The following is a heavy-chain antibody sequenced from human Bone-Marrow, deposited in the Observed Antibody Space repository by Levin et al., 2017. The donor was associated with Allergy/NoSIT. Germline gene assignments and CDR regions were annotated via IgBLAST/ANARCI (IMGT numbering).Heavy chain of an antibody. CDR3: ARLKYCSTSSCPMVFDS. CDR1: GGSISGYY. CDR2: IHYSGST. D-gene: IGHD2-2*01. V-gene: IGHV4-59*01. Sequence: SCTVSGGSISGYYWSWIRQPPGKGLEWIGYIHYSGSTNYNPSLESRATISVDTSKNHFSLKLSSVTATDPAVFYCARLKYCSTSSCPMVFDSWGQGTLVTVSS. J-gene: IGHJ4*02.